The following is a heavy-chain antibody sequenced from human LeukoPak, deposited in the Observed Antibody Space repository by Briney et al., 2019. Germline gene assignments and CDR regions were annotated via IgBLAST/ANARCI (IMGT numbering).Heavy chain of an antibody. J-gene: IGHJ4*02. CDR1: GFTFSDYY. CDR3: AKPGNYDFWSGFDC. Sequence: GGSLRLSCAASGFTFSDYYMSWIRQAPGKGLEWVSYISSSGSTIYYADSVKGRFTISRDNAKNSLYLQMNSLRAEDTAVYYCAKPGNYDFWSGFDCWGQGTLVTVSS. D-gene: IGHD3-3*01. V-gene: IGHV3-11*04. CDR2: ISSSGSTI.